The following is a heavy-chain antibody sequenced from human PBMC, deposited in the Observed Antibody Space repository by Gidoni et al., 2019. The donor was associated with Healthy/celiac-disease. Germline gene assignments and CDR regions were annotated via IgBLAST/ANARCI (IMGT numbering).Heavy chain of an antibody. CDR2: IIPSFGTA. Sequence: QVQLVQSGAEVKKPGSSVKVSCKASGGTFRSYAISWVRQAPGQGLEWMGGIIPSFGTANYAQKFQGRVTITADESTSTAYMELSSLRSEDTAVYYCARDRLNIVVVPAAMSYYGMDVWGQGTTVTVSS. V-gene: IGHV1-69*01. CDR1: GGTFRSYA. D-gene: IGHD2-2*01. CDR3: ARDRLNIVVVPAAMSYYGMDV. J-gene: IGHJ6*02.